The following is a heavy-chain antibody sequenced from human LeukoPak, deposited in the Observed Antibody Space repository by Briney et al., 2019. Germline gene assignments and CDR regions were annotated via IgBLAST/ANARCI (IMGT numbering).Heavy chain of an antibody. V-gene: IGHV3-48*04. CDR3: AREYNWNDGDDY. CDR2: ISSSGSTI. Sequence: GGSLRLSCAGSGFTFSSYAMTWVRQAPGRGLEWVSYISSSGSTIYYADSVKGRFTISRDNAKNSLYLQMNSLRAEDTAVYYCAREYNWNDGDDYWGQGTLVTVSS. D-gene: IGHD1-20*01. CDR1: GFTFSSYA. J-gene: IGHJ4*02.